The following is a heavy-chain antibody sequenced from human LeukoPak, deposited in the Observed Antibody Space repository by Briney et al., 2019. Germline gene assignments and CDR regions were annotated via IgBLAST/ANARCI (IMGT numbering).Heavy chain of an antibody. D-gene: IGHD6-19*01. CDR1: GYTLTELS. CDR3: ATAQPGYSSGWFVDWDY. Sequence: ASVNLSCKVSGYTLTELSMHWVRQAPGKGLERMGGFDPEDGETIYAQKFQDRVTMTEDTSTDTAYMELSSLRSEDTAVYYCATAQPGYSSGWFVDWDYWGQGTLVTVSS. J-gene: IGHJ4*02. V-gene: IGHV1-24*01. CDR2: FDPEDGET.